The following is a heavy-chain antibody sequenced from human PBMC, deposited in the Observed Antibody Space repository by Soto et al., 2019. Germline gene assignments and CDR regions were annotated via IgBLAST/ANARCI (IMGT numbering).Heavy chain of an antibody. CDR3: ATLTKYDILPGRHPS. CDR2: IYSDGST. Sequence: GGSLRLSCAASGFTVNSNYMSWVRQAPGKGLEWVSVIYSDGSTYYADSVKGRFIISRDNSNNTLYFQMNSLRAEDTAVYYCATLTKYDILPGRHPSRAQGTPVTVAS. J-gene: IGHJ1*01. D-gene: IGHD3-9*01. CDR1: GFTVNSNY. V-gene: IGHV3-66*01.